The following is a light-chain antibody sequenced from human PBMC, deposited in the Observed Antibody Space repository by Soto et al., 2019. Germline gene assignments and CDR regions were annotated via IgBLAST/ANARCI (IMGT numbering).Light chain of an antibody. J-gene: IGKJ5*01. V-gene: IGKV1-33*01. CDR2: DAS. CDR1: QDISNF. CDR3: QQYDEFPLT. Sequence: DIQMTHSPSSLSTSVGDLVTISCQASQDISNFLNWYQQKPGKAPKLLIYDASDLEAGVPSRFSGSGSGTDFTFTISSLQAEDIATYYCQQYDEFPLTFGQGTRLEIK.